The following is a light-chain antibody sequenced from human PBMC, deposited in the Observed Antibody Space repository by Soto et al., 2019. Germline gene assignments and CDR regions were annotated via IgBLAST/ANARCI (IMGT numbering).Light chain of an antibody. Sequence: DIQMTQSPASLSASVGDRVAITCRASQPISSFLNWYQHKPGKAPTLLIYAAYNLQGGVPSRFSGSGSGTNFTHGISSLELEDFATYYCQQTRRAPRSVGPGTKLEIK. J-gene: IGKJ2*01. CDR1: QPISSF. CDR3: QQTRRAPRS. V-gene: IGKV1-39*01. CDR2: AAY.